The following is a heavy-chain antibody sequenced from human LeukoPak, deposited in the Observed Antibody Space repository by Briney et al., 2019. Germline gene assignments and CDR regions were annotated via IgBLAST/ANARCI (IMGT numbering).Heavy chain of an antibody. CDR3: ARDRGYCSSTSRSDAFDI. CDR1: GGSISSGSYY. J-gene: IGHJ3*02. Sequence: SETLSLTCTVSGGSISSGSYYWSWIRQPAGKGLEWIGRIYTSGSTNYNPSLKSRVTISVDTSKNQFSLKLSSVTAADTAVYYCARDRGYCSSTSRSDAFDIWGQGTMVTVSS. D-gene: IGHD2-2*01. V-gene: IGHV4-61*02. CDR2: IYTSGST.